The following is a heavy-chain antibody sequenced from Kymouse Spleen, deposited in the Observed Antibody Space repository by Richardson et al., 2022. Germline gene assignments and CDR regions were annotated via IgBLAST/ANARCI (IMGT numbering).Heavy chain of an antibody. J-gene: IGHJ4*02. D-gene: IGHD3-10*01. Sequence: QVQLQQWGAGLLKPSETLSLTCAVYGGSFSGYYWSWIRQPPGKGLEWIGEINHSGSTNYNPSLKSRVTISVDTSKNQFSLKLSSVTAADTAVYYCARTYYYGSGSYHPFDYWGQGTLVTVSS. CDR3: ARTYYYGSGSYHPFDY. CDR2: INHSGST. CDR1: GGSFSGYY. V-gene: IGHV4-34*01.